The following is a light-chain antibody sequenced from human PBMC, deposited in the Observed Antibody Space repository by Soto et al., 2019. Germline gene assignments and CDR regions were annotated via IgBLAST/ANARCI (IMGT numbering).Light chain of an antibody. CDR2: GAS. CDR1: QSVSSSY. J-gene: IGKJ4*01. Sequence: EIVLTQSPGTLSLSPAERATLSCRASQSVSSSYLAWYQQKPGQAPRLLIYGASSRAIGIPDRFSGIGSVTDFTATISRLEPEDFAVYYCQQYGSFALTFGGATKVESK. V-gene: IGKV3-20*01. CDR3: QQYGSFALT.